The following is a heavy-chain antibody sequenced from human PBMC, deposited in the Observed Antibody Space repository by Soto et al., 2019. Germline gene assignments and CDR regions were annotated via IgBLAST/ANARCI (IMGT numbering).Heavy chain of an antibody. Sequence: GVSLRLSCAASGFTFSYYGMNWVRQAPGKGLEWVANIKQDGSEKYYVDSVKGRFTISRDNAKNSLYLQMNSLRAEDTAVYYCARGWYIDYWGQGTLVTVSS. CDR2: IKQDGSEK. J-gene: IGHJ4*02. CDR3: ARGWYIDY. CDR1: GFTFSYYG. D-gene: IGHD6-13*01. V-gene: IGHV3-7*01.